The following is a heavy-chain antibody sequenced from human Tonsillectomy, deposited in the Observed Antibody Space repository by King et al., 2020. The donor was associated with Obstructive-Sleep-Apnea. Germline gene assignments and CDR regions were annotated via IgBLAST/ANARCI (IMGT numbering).Heavy chain of an antibody. CDR3: ARGSGAAAVNWFDP. V-gene: IGHV4-34*01. CDR1: GGSFSDDY. CDR2: INHSGST. J-gene: IGHJ5*02. D-gene: IGHD6-13*01. Sequence: VQLQQWGAGLLKPSETLSLTCAVYGGSFSDDYWSWIRQPPGKGLEWIGEINHSGSTNYNPSLKSRVTISADTSNNQFSLKLNSVTAADTAVYYCARGSGAAAVNWFDPWGQGTLVTVSS.